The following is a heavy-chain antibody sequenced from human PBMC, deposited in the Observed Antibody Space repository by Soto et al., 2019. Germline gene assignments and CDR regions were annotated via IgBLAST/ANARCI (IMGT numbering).Heavy chain of an antibody. CDR2: INHSGST. CDR3: ARGYSYGYGYYYGMDV. Sequence: SETLSLTCAVYGGSFSGYYWSWIRQPPGKGLEWIGEINHSGSTNYNPSLKSRVTISVDTSKNQFSLKLSSVTAADTAVYYCARGYSYGYGYYYGMDVWGQGTTVTVSS. V-gene: IGHV4-34*01. CDR1: GGSFSGYY. D-gene: IGHD5-18*01. J-gene: IGHJ6*02.